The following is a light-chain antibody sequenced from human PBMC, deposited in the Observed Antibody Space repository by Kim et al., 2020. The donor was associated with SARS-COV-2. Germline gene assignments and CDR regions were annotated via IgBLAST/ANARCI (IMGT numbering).Light chain of an antibody. Sequence: DIQMTQSPSSLSASVGDRVTITCRASQSISSWLAWYQQKPGKVPKCLIYAASSLQSGVPSRFSGSGSGTDFTLTISSLQPEDFATYYCQQDDDYPLTFGQGTKVDIK. CDR1: QSISSW. J-gene: IGKJ1*01. V-gene: IGKV1D-16*01. CDR2: AAS. CDR3: QQDDDYPLT.